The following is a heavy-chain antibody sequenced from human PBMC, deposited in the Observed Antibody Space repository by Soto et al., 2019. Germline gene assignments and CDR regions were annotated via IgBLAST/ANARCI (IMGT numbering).Heavy chain of an antibody. CDR3: ARDSSGYYHDRRIGHFDY. CDR1: GYSFTSYW. J-gene: IGHJ4*02. V-gene: IGHV5-51*01. D-gene: IGHD3-22*01. Sequence: EVQLVQSGAEVKKPGESLKISCKGSGYSFTSYWIGWVRQMPGKGLEWMGIIYPGDSDTRYSPSFQGQVTISADKSISTAYLQWSSLKASDTAMYYCARDSSGYYHDRRIGHFDYWGQGTLVTVSS. CDR2: IYPGDSDT.